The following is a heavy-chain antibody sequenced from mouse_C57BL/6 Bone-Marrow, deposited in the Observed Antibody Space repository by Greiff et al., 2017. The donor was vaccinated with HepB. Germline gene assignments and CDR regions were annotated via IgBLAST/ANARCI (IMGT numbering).Heavy chain of an antibody. Sequence: EVKLVESGGGLVKPGGSLKLSCAASGFTFSDYGMHWVRQAPEKGLEWVAYISSGSSTIYYADTVKGRFTISRDNAKNTLFLQMTSLRSEDTAMYYCARGIHYYGSSPAWFAYWGQGTLVTVSA. CDR2: ISSGSSTI. CDR3: ARGIHYYGSSPAWFAY. J-gene: IGHJ3*01. D-gene: IGHD1-1*01. V-gene: IGHV5-17*01. CDR1: GFTFSDYG.